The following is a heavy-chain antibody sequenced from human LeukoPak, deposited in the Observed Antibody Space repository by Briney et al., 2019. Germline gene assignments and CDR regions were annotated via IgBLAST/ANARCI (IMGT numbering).Heavy chain of an antibody. CDR2: IYTSGST. V-gene: IGHV4-61*02. D-gene: IGHD3-22*01. CDR3: ARDPSYHYDSSGYRFDY. CDR1: GGSISSGNFY. J-gene: IGHJ4*02. Sequence: SETLSLTCTVSGGSISSGNFYWSWIRQPAGKGLEWIGRIYTSGSTNYNPSFNSRVTISVDTSKNQFSLNLSSVTAADTAVYYCARDPSYHYDSSGYRFDYWGQGTLVTVSS.